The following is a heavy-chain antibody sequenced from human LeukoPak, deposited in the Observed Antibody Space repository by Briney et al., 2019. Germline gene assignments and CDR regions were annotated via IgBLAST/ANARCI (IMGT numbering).Heavy chain of an antibody. D-gene: IGHD3-22*01. Sequence: GGSLRLSCAASGFTFHDYAMHWVRLVPGKGLEWVSGISWNSGSIGYADSVKGRFTISRDNAKNSLYLQMSSLRAEDTALYYCAKDTGYYYDSSGYFPYWGQGTLVTVSS. CDR1: GFTFHDYA. V-gene: IGHV3-9*01. J-gene: IGHJ4*02. CDR3: AKDTGYYYDSSGYFPY. CDR2: ISWNSGSI.